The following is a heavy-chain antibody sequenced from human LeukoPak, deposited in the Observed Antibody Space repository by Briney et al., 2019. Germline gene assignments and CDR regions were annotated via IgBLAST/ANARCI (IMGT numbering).Heavy chain of an antibody. CDR1: GFTFRRYP. D-gene: IGHD3-10*01. CDR2: ISYDGGEE. V-gene: IGHV3-30-3*01. CDR3: ARGLMLRGVADY. Sequence: GGSLRLSCVASGFTFRRYPVHWVRQAPGKGLEWVAVISYDGGEEYYADSVKGRFTISRDNSKNTLYLQMIRLRVEDTAVYYCARGLMLRGVADYWGQGTLVTVSS. J-gene: IGHJ4*02.